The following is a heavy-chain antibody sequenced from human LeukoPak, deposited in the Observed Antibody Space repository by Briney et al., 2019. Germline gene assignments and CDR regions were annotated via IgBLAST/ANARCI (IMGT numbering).Heavy chain of an antibody. J-gene: IGHJ4*02. CDR1: GYSISSGYY. CDR2: IYHSGST. Sequence: PSETLSLTCAVSGYSISSGYYWGWIRQPPGKGLEWIGSIYHSGSTYYNPSLKSRVTISVDTSKNQFSLKLSSVTAADTAVYYCARHSSYSSSGFDYRGQGTLVTVSS. V-gene: IGHV4-38-2*01. CDR3: ARHSSYSSSGFDY. D-gene: IGHD6-6*01.